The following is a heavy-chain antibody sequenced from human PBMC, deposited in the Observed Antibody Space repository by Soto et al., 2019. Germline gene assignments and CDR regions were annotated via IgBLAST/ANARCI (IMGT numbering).Heavy chain of an antibody. CDR2: FRSSGDDGTT. CDR3: AKKVNSGSGSQYFDY. Sequence: GVLRLSCAASGFTFSSYSMSWVRQAPGKGLEWVSGFRSSGDDGTTYYADSVKGRFTISRDNSKNTLSLQMNSLRAEDTAIYYCAKKVNSGSGSQYFDYWGQGTLVTVSS. V-gene: IGHV3-23*01. D-gene: IGHD3-10*01. J-gene: IGHJ4*02. CDR1: GFTFSSYS.